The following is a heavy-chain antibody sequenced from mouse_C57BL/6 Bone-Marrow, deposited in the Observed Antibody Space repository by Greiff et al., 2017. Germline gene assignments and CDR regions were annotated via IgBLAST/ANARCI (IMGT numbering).Heavy chain of an antibody. CDR3: AKSWDYEGGSAMDY. CDR1: GYTFTSYW. CDR2: IDPSDSYT. D-gene: IGHD2-4*01. Sequence: QVQLQQPGAELVMPGASVKLSCKASGYTFTSYWMHWVKQRPGPGLEWIGEIDPSDSYTNYNQKFKGKSTLTVDKSSSTAYMQLSSLTSEDSAVYYCAKSWDYEGGSAMDYWGQGTSVTVSS. V-gene: IGHV1-69*01. J-gene: IGHJ4*01.